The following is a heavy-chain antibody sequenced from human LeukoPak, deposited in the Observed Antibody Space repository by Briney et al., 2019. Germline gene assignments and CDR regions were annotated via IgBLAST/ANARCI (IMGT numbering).Heavy chain of an antibody. J-gene: IGHJ1*01. V-gene: IGHV1-46*01. CDR1: GYTFTSYY. Sequence: ASVKVSCKAFGYTFTSYYMHWVRQAPGQGLEWMGVINTSGGSTSYAQKFQGRVTMTRDTSTSTVYMELSSLRSEDTVVYYCARGTGIAAAVTSLFQYWGQGTLVTVSA. D-gene: IGHD6-13*01. CDR3: ARGTGIAAAVTSLFQY. CDR2: INTSGGST.